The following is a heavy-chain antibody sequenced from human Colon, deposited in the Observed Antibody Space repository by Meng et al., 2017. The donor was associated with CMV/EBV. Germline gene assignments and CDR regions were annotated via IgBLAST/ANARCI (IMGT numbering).Heavy chain of an antibody. J-gene: IGHJ4*02. D-gene: IGHD4-11*01. Sequence: ASVKVSCKASGYTFISYYLHWVRQAPGQGLEWMGWINPNTGGTSLAQQFQDRVTMTRDTSVSTAYMELSSLRSDDTAVYYCARETSAYTNYYPDYWGQGTLVTVSS. CDR2: INPNTGGT. V-gene: IGHV1-2*02. CDR1: GYTFISYY. CDR3: ARETSAYTNYYPDY.